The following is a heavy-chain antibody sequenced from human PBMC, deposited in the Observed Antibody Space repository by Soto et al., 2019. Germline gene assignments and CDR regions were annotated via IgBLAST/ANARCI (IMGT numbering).Heavy chain of an antibody. CDR3: ARIDLRGYFDD. V-gene: IGHV3-23*01. Sequence: GGSLRLSCAASGFTFSSYAMNWVRQAPGKGLEWVSTISGSGSNTYYADSVKGQFTISSDNSKNTLYLQMNSLRADDTAVYYCARIDLRGYFDDWGQGTLVTVSS. CDR2: ISGSGSNT. J-gene: IGHJ4*02. CDR1: GFTFSSYA. D-gene: IGHD3-3*01.